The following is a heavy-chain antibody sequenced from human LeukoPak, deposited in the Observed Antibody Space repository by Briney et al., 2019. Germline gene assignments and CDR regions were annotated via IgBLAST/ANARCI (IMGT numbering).Heavy chain of an antibody. CDR2: IYYSGST. D-gene: IGHD2-15*01. V-gene: IGHV4-39*07. CDR1: GGSISSSSYY. J-gene: IGHJ4*02. CDR3: ARGWGFCSGGSCYSPYYFDY. Sequence: PSETLSLTCTVSGGSISSSSYYWGWIRQPPGKGLEWIGSIYYSGSTYYNPSLKSRVTISVDTSKNQFSLKLSSVTAADTAVYYCARGWGFCSGGSCYSPYYFDYWGQGTLVTVSS.